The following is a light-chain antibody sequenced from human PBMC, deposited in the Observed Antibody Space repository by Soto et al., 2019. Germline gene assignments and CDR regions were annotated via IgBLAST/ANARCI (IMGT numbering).Light chain of an antibody. CDR1: QSISTF. CDR2: DAS. Sequence: DIQMTQSPSTLSASAGDTVTITCRASQSISTFLAWYQQKPGKAPKLLIYDASNLESGVPSRFSGSGSGTEFTLTISSLQPDDFATCYCQQYNSYPITFGQGTRLEIK. CDR3: QQYNSYPIT. V-gene: IGKV1-5*01. J-gene: IGKJ5*01.